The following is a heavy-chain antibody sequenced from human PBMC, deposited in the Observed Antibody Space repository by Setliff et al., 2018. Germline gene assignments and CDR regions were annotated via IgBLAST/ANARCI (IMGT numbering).Heavy chain of an antibody. Sequence: SETLSLTCGVSGASITSGHYWCWFRPSPGKGLDWIGEINHSGTTNYDPSLEGRIAISVDTSTRQFSRKLTSVTAAAMAVYYCRFWSGYYKNDYWAQGTLVTVSS. V-gene: IGHV4-34*01. CDR1: GASITSGHY. CDR2: INHSGTT. CDR3: RFWSGYYKNDY. D-gene: IGHD3-3*01. J-gene: IGHJ4*02.